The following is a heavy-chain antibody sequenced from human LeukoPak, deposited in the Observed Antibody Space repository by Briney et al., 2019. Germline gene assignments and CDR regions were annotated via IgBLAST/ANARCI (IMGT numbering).Heavy chain of an antibody. V-gene: IGHV1-58*02. CDR2: IVVGSGNT. Sequence: ASVKVSCKASGFTFTSSAMQWVRQARGQRLEWIGWIVVGSGNTNYAQKFQERVTITRDMSTSTAYMELSSLRSEDTAVYYCAASSDSSSWYVWRYWGQGTLVTVSS. CDR3: AASSDSSSWYVWRY. CDR1: GFTFTSSA. D-gene: IGHD6-13*01. J-gene: IGHJ4*02.